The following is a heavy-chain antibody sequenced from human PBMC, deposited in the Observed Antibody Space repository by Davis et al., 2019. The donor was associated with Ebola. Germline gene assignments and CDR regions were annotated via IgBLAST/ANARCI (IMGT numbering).Heavy chain of an antibody. D-gene: IGHD3-9*01. J-gene: IGHJ6*02. V-gene: IGHV3-23*01. CDR3: TTLDILTAYVPYAMDV. CDR1: GFTFRTYA. Sequence: GESLKISCTASGFTFRTYAMNWVRQAPGKGLEWVSAVSGSGTTTSYADSVKGRFTISRDNSNNTLYLQMSSLRFEDAAVYYCTTLDILTAYVPYAMDVWGQGTTVTVS. CDR2: VSGSGTTT.